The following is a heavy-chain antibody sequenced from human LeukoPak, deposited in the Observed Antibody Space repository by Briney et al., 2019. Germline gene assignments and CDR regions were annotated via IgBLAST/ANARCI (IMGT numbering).Heavy chain of an antibody. D-gene: IGHD6-13*01. CDR1: GGPISSSY. CDR3: GYSSSWKYYYYYMDV. Sequence: SETLSLTCTVSGGPISSSYWSWIRQPPGRGLEWIGFIYYTGSTNYNPSLKSRVTISVDTSKNQFSLRLSSVTAADTAVYYCGYSSSWKYYYYYMDVWGKGTTVTVSS. CDR2: IYYTGST. V-gene: IGHV4-59*08. J-gene: IGHJ6*03.